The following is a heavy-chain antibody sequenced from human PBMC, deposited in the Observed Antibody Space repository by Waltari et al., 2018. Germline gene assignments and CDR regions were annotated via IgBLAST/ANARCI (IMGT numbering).Heavy chain of an antibody. V-gene: IGHV1-8*03. CDR2: MNPNGGNT. D-gene: IGHD2-2*01. J-gene: IGHJ6*02. CDR3: ARGHIVVVGGMDV. CDR1: GYTFTSYD. Sequence: QVQLVQSGAEVKKPGASVKVSCKASGYTFTSYDINWVRQATGQGLEWLVWMNPNGGNTGYAQKCQVRVTITRNTSISTADMELSSLRSEDTAVYYCARGHIVVVGGMDVWGQGTTVIVSS.